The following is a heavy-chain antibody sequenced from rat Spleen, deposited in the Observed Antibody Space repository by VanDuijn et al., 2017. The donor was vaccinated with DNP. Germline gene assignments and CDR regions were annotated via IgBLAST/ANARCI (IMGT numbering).Heavy chain of an antibody. CDR3: ARHRTIMPYYYSMDA. J-gene: IGHJ4*01. Sequence: EVLLVESDGGLVQPGRSLKLSCAVSGFTFNDYYMAWVRQAPAKGLEWVATISYNGGTPYYRDSVKGRFTISRDNAQSTLYLQMDSLRSEDKATYYCARHRTIMPYYYSMDAWGQGASVTVSS. D-gene: IGHD1-12*01. CDR2: ISYNGGTP. CDR1: GFTFNDYY. V-gene: IGHV5-7*01.